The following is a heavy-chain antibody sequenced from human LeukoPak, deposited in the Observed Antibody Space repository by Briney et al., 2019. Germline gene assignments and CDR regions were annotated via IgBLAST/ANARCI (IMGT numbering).Heavy chain of an antibody. J-gene: IGHJ3*02. V-gene: IGHV4-59*01. Sequence: SETLSLTCTVSGDSITSYSWNWVRQPPGKGLEWIGYVHYSGDSNYNPSLKSRITMSVDTSKNQFSLNLNSLTTADTAVYYCAKWSDSRLAFDIWGQGTMVTVSS. D-gene: IGHD2-15*01. CDR3: AKWSDSRLAFDI. CDR1: GDSITSYS. CDR2: VHYSGDS.